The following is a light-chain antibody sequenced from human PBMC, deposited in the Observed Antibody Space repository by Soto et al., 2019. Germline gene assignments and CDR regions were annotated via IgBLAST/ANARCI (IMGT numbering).Light chain of an antibody. J-gene: IGKJ1*01. Sequence: DLQMTQSPSSLSASVGDRVTITCRASQSISSYLNWYQQKPGKAPKLLIYAASSLQSGVPSRFSGSGSRTDFTLTISSLQPEDFATYYCQLSYSTLTWTFGQGTKVEIK. CDR2: AAS. CDR3: QLSYSTLTWT. CDR1: QSISSY. V-gene: IGKV1-39*01.